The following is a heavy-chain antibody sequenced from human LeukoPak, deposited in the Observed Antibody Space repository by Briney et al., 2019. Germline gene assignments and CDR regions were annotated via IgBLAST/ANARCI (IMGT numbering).Heavy chain of an antibody. Sequence: ASETLSLACAVYGGSFSGYYCSWVRQPRGKGLGWIGEIKLSGSTNTNPSLKSRVTISVDTYKNQFSLKLSSVTAADAAVYYCARGRTYYDFCSGYDPFDYWGQGTLVTVSS. CDR3: ARGRTYYDFCSGYDPFDY. J-gene: IGHJ4*02. V-gene: IGHV4-34*01. CDR1: GGSFSGYY. D-gene: IGHD3-3*01. CDR2: IKLSGST.